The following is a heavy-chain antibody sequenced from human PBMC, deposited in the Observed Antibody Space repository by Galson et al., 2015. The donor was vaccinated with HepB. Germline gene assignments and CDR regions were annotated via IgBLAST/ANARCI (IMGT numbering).Heavy chain of an antibody. Sequence: SLRLSCAASGFTFSSYAMHWVRQAPGKGLEWVAVISYDGSNKYYADSVKGRFTISRDNSKNTLYLQMNSLRAEDTAVYYCARDMGQWGDTMIVVPPGPHWGQGTLVTVSS. D-gene: IGHD3-22*01. CDR1: GFTFSSYA. J-gene: IGHJ4*02. V-gene: IGHV3-30-3*01. CDR2: ISYDGSNK. CDR3: ARDMGQWGDTMIVVPPGPH.